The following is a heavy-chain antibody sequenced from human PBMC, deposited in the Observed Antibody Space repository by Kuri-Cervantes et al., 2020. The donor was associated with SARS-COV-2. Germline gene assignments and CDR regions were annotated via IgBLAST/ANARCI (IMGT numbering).Heavy chain of an antibody. V-gene: IGHV3-21*04. Sequence: GESLKISCAASGFTFSSYSMNWVRQAPGKGLEWVSSISSTSSYIYYANSVKGRFTISRDNAKNSLYLQTNSLRAEDTAIYYCAKVILNSDSSTLGRFDFWGLGTLVTVSS. CDR1: GFTFSSYS. D-gene: IGHD6-13*01. CDR2: ISSTSSYI. CDR3: AKVILNSDSSTLGRFDF. J-gene: IGHJ4*02.